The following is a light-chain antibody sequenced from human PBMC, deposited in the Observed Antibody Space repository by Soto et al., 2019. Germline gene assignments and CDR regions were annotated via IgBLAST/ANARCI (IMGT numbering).Light chain of an antibody. CDR3: QQYGSAPLIT. J-gene: IGKJ5*01. CDR2: GVS. V-gene: IGKV3-20*01. Sequence: TQQPGPLSDYTGHVATFPCRASQRLSASDIAWYQQKPGQAPKFLIYGVSSRATGIPDRFSGSGSGTDFTLTISRLEPEDFAVYHCQQYGSAPLITFGQGTRLE. CDR1: QRLSASD.